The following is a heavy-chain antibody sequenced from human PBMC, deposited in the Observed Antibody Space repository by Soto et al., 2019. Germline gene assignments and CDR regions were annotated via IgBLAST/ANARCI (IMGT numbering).Heavy chain of an antibody. CDR2: IDKRGRST. CDR3: AKPIHDYADSYNDY. CDR1: GFSFTVFA. Sequence: GGSLRLSCAASGFSFTVFAMTWVRQAPGKGLEWVSSIDKRGRSTFYADSVRGRFTISRANSKNTLYLQMNSLRAEDTAIYYCAKPIHDYADSYNDYWGQGTLVTVSS. D-gene: IGHD4-17*01. J-gene: IGHJ4*02. V-gene: IGHV3-23*05.